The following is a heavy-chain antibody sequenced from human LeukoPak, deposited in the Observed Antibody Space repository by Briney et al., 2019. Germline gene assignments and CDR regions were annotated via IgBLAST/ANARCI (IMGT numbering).Heavy chain of an antibody. J-gene: IGHJ4*02. Sequence: SVKVSCKASGGTFSSYAISWVRQAPGQGLEWKGGIIPIFGTANYAQKFQGRVTITADKSTSTAYMELSSLRSDDTAVYYCAREVDYYDTSDYFPLGYWGQGTLVTVSS. D-gene: IGHD3-22*01. CDR1: GGTFSSYA. CDR3: AREVDYYDTSDYFPLGY. CDR2: IIPIFGTA. V-gene: IGHV1-69*06.